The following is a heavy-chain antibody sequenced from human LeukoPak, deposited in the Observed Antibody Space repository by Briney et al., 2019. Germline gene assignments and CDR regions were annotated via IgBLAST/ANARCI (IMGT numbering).Heavy chain of an antibody. V-gene: IGHV3-15*01. Sequence: PGGSLRLSCAASGFTFSNAWMSWVRQAPGRGLEWVGRIKRKGDDGTIDYAAPVKGRLSISRGDSKNTLYLQMNSLKSEDTAVYYCTAGTGRSDFDYWGEGTLVTVSS. J-gene: IGHJ4*02. CDR1: GFTFSNAW. D-gene: IGHD3/OR15-3a*01. CDR3: TAGTGRSDFDY. CDR2: IKRKGDDGTI.